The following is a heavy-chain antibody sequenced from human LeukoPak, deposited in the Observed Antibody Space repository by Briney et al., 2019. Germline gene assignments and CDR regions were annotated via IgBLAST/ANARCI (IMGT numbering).Heavy chain of an antibody. Sequence: GGSLRLSCAASGFSFRTCGMHWIRQAPGKGLEWVAIDGTNTYYADSVKGRFTISRDNSKNTLYLQMNSLSGEDTAVYYCVRDKDWYFDYWGQGTLVTVSS. V-gene: IGHV3-33*01. J-gene: IGHJ4*02. D-gene: IGHD3/OR15-3a*01. CDR1: GFSFRTCG. CDR2: DGTNT. CDR3: VRDKDWYFDY.